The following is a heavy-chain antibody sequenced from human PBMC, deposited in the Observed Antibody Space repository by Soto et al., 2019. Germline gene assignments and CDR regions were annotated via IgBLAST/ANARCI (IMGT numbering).Heavy chain of an antibody. D-gene: IGHD3-22*01. J-gene: IGHJ6*02. CDR3: ARMGDRSGLSTGYYYGMDV. Sequence: PGESLKISCKGSGYSFTGYWIGWVRQMPGKGLEWMGIIYPGDSDTRYSPSFQGQVIISADNSISTAYLQWSSLKASDTAMYYCARMGDRSGLSTGYYYGMDVWGQGTTVTVSS. CDR2: IYPGDSDT. CDR1: GYSFTGYW. V-gene: IGHV5-51*01.